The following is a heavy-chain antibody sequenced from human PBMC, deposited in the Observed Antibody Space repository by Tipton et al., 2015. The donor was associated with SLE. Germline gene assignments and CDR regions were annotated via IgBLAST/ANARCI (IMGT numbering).Heavy chain of an antibody. CDR3: VRMEGMITYGGIAGL. Sequence: TLSLTCAVYGGSFSGYSWSWIRQPPGKGLEWVGQTNPSGNNNYNPSLKSRVTISVDTSNNQLSLKLTSVTAADTAVYYCVRMEGMITYGGIAGLWGQGTVVTVSS. V-gene: IGHV4-34*01. CDR1: GGSFSGYS. D-gene: IGHD3-16*01. CDR2: TNPSGNN. J-gene: IGHJ4*02.